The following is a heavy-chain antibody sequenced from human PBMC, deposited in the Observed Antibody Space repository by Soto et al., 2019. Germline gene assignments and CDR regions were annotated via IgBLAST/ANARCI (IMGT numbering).Heavy chain of an antibody. CDR1: GFTFSSYA. CDR2: ISYDGSNK. V-gene: IGHV3-30-3*01. Sequence: GGSLRLSCAASGFTFSSYAMHWVRQAPGKGLEWVAVISYDGSNKYYADSVKGRFTISRDNSKNTLYLQMNSLRAEDTAVYYCARDSTTMTMITFGGVLRARNWFDPWGQGTLVTVSS. CDR3: ARDSTTMTMITFGGVLRARNWFDP. J-gene: IGHJ5*02. D-gene: IGHD3-16*01.